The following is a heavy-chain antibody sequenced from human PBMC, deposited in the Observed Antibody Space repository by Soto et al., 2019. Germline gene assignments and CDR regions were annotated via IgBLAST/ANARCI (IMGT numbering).Heavy chain of an antibody. V-gene: IGHV4-34*01. Sequence: PSETLSLTCAVYGGSFSGYYWSWIRQPPGKGLEWIGEINHSGSTNYNPSLKSRVTISVDTSKNQFSLKLSSVTAADTAVYYCARDRAVTGTTYYYGMDVWGQGTTVTVSS. CDR1: GGSFSGYY. D-gene: IGHD1-7*01. CDR3: ARDRAVTGTTYYYGMDV. CDR2: INHSGST. J-gene: IGHJ6*02.